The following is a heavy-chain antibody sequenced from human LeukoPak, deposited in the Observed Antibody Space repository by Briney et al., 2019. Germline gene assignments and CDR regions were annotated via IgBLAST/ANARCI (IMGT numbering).Heavy chain of an antibody. D-gene: IGHD6-13*01. Sequence: GGSLRLSCAASGFTFSIYAMSWVRQAPGKGLEWVSAISGSGGSTYYADSVKGRFTISRDNSKNTLCLQMNSLRAEDTAVYYCAKSDSSSWQFDYWGQGTLVTVSS. CDR3: AKSDSSSWQFDY. CDR1: GFTFSIYA. V-gene: IGHV3-23*01. CDR2: ISGSGGST. J-gene: IGHJ4*02.